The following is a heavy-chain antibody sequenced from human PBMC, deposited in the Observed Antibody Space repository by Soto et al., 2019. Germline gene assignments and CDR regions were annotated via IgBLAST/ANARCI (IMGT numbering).Heavy chain of an antibody. CDR2: ISSSSTI. Sequence: EVQLVESGGGFVQPGGSLRLSCAASGFTFSSYSMNWVRQAPGKGLEWVSYISSSSTIYYADSVKGRFTISRDNAKNSLYLQMNSLRDEDTAVYYCARDWWELRFVFDYWGQGTLVTVSS. J-gene: IGHJ4*02. CDR1: GFTFSSYS. V-gene: IGHV3-48*02. D-gene: IGHD1-26*01. CDR3: ARDWWELRFVFDY.